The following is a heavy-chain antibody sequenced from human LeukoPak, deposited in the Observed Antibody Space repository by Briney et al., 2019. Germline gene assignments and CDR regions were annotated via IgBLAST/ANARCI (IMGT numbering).Heavy chain of an antibody. V-gene: IGHV5-51*01. CDR1: GYSFTSYW. Sequence: KGGESLKISCKGSGYSFTSYWIGWVRQTPGKGLGWMGIIYPGDSDTRYSPSFQGQVTISADKSISTAYLQWSSLKASDTAMYCCARRRGYCSSTSCPPDLDYWGQGTLVTVSS. D-gene: IGHD2-2*01. J-gene: IGHJ4*02. CDR2: IYPGDSDT. CDR3: ARRRGYCSSTSCPPDLDY.